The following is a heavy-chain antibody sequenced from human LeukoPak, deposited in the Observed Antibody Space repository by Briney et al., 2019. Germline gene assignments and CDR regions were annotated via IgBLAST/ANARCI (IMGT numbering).Heavy chain of an antibody. D-gene: IGHD3-22*01. CDR3: ARDDSSGYWRY. V-gene: IGHV4-34*01. CDR1: GGSFSGYY. Sequence: SETLSLTCAVYGGSFSGYYWSWIRQPPGKGLEWIGEINHSGSTNYNPSLKSRVTISVDTSKNQFSLKLSPVTAADTAVYYCARDDSSGYWRYWGQGTLVTVSS. J-gene: IGHJ4*02. CDR2: INHSGST.